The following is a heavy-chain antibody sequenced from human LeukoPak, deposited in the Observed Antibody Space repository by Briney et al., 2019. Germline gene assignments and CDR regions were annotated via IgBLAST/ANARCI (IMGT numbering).Heavy chain of an antibody. D-gene: IGHD2-2*01. J-gene: IGHJ4*02. CDR3: ARDCSTCYPY. Sequence: GGSLKLSCAASGFSFRNYEMNWVRQAPGKGLEWVSYISTSGDSTHYADSVRGRFTISRDNAKDSLYPQMNSLRAEDTAVYYCARDCSTCYPYWGQGTLVSVSS. CDR1: GFSFRNYE. CDR2: ISTSGDST. V-gene: IGHV3-48*03.